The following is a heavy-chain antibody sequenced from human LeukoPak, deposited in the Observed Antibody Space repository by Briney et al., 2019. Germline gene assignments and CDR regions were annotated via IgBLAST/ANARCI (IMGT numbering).Heavy chain of an antibody. CDR2: INQDGSEK. Sequence: GGSLRLSCAVTGFTFDIYWMSWLREVQGKGLEWGANINQDGSEKYHVDSVKDRFTISRDNAKNSLYLQMNSLRAEDTGVYYCEREGVPGATAHHYDYWGQGSLVTVSS. J-gene: IGHJ4*02. D-gene: IGHD1-26*01. CDR1: GFTFDIYW. V-gene: IGHV3-7*01. CDR3: EREGVPGATAHHYDY.